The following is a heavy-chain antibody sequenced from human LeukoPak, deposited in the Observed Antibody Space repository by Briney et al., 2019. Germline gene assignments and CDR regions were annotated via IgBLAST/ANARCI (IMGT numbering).Heavy chain of an antibody. V-gene: IGHV3-30*03. CDR1: GFTFSSYG. Sequence: HAGGSLRLSCAASGFTFSSYGMHWVRQAPGKGLEWVAVISYDGSNKYYADSVKGRFIISRDNSKNTLYLQMNSLKIEDTGVYYCATDRNWFDPWGQGTLVTVSS. CDR3: ATDRNWFDP. J-gene: IGHJ5*02. CDR2: ISYDGSNK.